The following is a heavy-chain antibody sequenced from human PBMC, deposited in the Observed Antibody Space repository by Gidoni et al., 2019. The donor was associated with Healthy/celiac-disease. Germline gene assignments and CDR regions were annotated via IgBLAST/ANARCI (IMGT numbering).Heavy chain of an antibody. V-gene: IGHV3-48*02. J-gene: IGHJ4*02. CDR3: ARDADYYDSSGYRYFDY. CDR2: ISSSSSTI. CDR1: GFTFSSYS. Sequence: EVQLVESGGGLVQPGGSLRLPCAASGFTFSSYSMNWVRQAPGKGLEWVSYISSSSSTIYYADSVKGRFTISRDNAKNSLYLQMNSLRDEDTAVYYCARDADYYDSSGYRYFDYWGQGTLVTVSS. D-gene: IGHD3-22*01.